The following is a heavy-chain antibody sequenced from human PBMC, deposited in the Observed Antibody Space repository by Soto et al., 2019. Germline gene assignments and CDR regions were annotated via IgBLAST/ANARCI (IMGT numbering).Heavy chain of an antibody. D-gene: IGHD3-10*01. CDR2: IGVGGGDR. V-gene: IGHV3-23*01. J-gene: IGHJ4*02. Sequence: VQLLESGGGLVQPGGSLRLSCAASGFTFSSYAMSWVRQAQGKGLEWVSIIGVGGGDRYYPESVKGRFTISRDNSRDTLYLEMNSLRDEDTAVYYCARVRFGELVWGQGTLVTVSS. CDR3: ARVRFGELV. CDR1: GFTFSSYA.